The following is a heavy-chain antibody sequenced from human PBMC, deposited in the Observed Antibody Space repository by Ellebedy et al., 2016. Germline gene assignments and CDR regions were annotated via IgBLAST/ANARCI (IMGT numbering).Heavy chain of an antibody. CDR1: GGSLSGYY. V-gene: IGHV4-34*01. Sequence: SETLSLXXGVYGGSLSGYYWSWIRQPPGKGLEWIGEINHSGNTDYNPSLESRVTISVETSKNQFSLILSSVAAADTAVYYCARGPRLFTMTRGVLRAMDVWGQGSTVIVS. CDR2: INHSGNT. J-gene: IGHJ6*02. CDR3: ARGPRLFTMTRGVLRAMDV. D-gene: IGHD3-10*01.